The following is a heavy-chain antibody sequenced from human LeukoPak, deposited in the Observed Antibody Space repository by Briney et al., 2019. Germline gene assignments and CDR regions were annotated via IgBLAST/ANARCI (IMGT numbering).Heavy chain of an antibody. Sequence: ASVQVSCKASGYTFTGYYMHWVRQAPGQGLEWMGWINPNSGGTNYAQKFQGRVTMTRDTSISTAYMELSRLRSDDTAVYYCARDPPGGDSGSSAFDYWGQGTL. CDR2: INPNSGGT. CDR1: GYTFTGYY. V-gene: IGHV1-2*02. D-gene: IGHD1-26*01. J-gene: IGHJ4*02. CDR3: ARDPPGGDSGSSAFDY.